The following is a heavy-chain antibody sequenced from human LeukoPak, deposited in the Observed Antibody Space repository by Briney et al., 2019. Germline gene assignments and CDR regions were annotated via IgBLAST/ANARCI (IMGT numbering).Heavy chain of an antibody. Sequence: GGSLRLSCAASGFTFSSSAMHWVRQAPGKGLEWVAVISYDGSNKYYADSVKGRFTISRDNSKNALYLQMNSLRAEDTAVYYCARVPWAAAGINWFDPWGQGTLVTVSS. D-gene: IGHD6-13*01. J-gene: IGHJ5*02. CDR3: ARVPWAAAGINWFDP. V-gene: IGHV3-30-3*01. CDR1: GFTFSSSA. CDR2: ISYDGSNK.